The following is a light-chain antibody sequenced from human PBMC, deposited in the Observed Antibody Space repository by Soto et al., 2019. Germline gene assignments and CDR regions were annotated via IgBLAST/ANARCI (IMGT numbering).Light chain of an antibody. CDR3: QQYNNWWT. J-gene: IGKJ1*01. V-gene: IGKV3-15*01. Sequence: EIVMTQSPATLSVSPGERATLSCRASQSVSSNLAWYQQNPGQAPRLLIYGASTRATGIPARFSGSGSGTEFTLTISSLQSEDFGVYYCQQYNNWWTFGHGTKVEIK. CDR1: QSVSSN. CDR2: GAS.